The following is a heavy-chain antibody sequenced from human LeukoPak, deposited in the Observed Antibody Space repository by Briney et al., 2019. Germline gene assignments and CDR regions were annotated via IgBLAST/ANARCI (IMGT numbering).Heavy chain of an antibody. Sequence: GGSLRLSCAASGFTFSSYAMHWVRQAPGKGLEWVAVISYDGSNKYYADSVKGRFTISRDNSKNTLYLQMNSLRAEDTAVYYCAKDLGGSHMLYAFDIWGQGTMVTVSS. CDR3: AKDLGGSHMLYAFDI. D-gene: IGHD1-26*01. CDR1: GFTFSSYA. CDR2: ISYDGSNK. V-gene: IGHV3-30*04. J-gene: IGHJ3*02.